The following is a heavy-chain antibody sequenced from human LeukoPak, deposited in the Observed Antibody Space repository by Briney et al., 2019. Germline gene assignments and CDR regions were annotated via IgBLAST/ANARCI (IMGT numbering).Heavy chain of an antibody. CDR3: ARGTTTIRNALDI. J-gene: IGHJ3*02. CDR2: INPNSGGT. CDR1: GYTFTGYY. Sequence: ASVKVSCKASGYTFTGYYMHWVRQAPGQGLEWMGWINPNSGGTNYAQKFQGRVTMTRDTSISTAYMELSSLRAEDTAVYYCARGTTTIRNALDIWGQGTMVTVSS. D-gene: IGHD1-7*01. V-gene: IGHV1-2*02.